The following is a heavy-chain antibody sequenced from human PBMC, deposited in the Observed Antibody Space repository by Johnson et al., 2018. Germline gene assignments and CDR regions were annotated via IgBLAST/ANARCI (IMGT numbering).Heavy chain of an antibody. V-gene: IGHV1-8*01. CDR1: GYTFTNHN. Sequence: QVQLVESGAGLKKPGASVKISCRASGYTFTNHNIDWVRQATGQGPEWMGWINPNTGDAGSERKFQGRVTMTRDTSISTAYMEVNSLTSEDTAVYYCVRVDYRDYSPPNWFDPWGQGT. CDR3: VRVDYRDYSPPNWFDP. J-gene: IGHJ5*02. CDR2: INPNTGDA. D-gene: IGHD4-17*01.